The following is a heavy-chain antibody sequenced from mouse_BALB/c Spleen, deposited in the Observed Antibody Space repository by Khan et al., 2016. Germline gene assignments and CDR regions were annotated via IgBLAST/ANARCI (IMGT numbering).Heavy chain of an antibody. CDR1: GFTFRSFG. Sequence: EVELVESGGGLVQPGWSRKLSCAASGFTFRSFGMHWVRQAPEKGLEWVAYISSCTSTINYTDTVKGRFTISRDNPKNTLFLQMTNLRSEDTAMYYCSRGSIYALDDWGQGTSVTVSS. CDR3: SRGSIYALDD. V-gene: IGHV5-17*02. J-gene: IGHJ4*01. CDR2: ISSCTSTI. D-gene: IGHD1-1*02.